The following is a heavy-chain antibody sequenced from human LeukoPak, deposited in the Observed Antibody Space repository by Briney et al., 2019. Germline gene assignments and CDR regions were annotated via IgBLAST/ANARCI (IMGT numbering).Heavy chain of an antibody. CDR1: GGTFSSSA. J-gene: IGHJ6*02. D-gene: IGHD3-10*01. CDR3: ARDRGLTAPPPYGSDV. V-gene: IGHV1-69*04. Sequence: SVKVSCKTSGGTFSSSAITWVRQAPGQGLEWMGRIIPVLNITTYAQKFQGSVTITADTSTSTVYMELSSLRSEETAVYYCARDRGLTAPPPYGSDVWGQGTTVIVSS. CDR2: IIPVLNIT.